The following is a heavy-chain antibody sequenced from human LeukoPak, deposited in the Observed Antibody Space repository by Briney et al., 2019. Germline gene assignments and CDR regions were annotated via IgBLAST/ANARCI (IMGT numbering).Heavy chain of an antibody. CDR1: GGSFSGYY. CDR3: ARGQVKQQLLPRTGSRDYYYYMDV. CDR2: INPSGSP. D-gene: IGHD6-13*01. Sequence: SETLSLTCAVYGGSFSGYYRSWIRQPPGKGLEWIGEINPSGSPNYNPSLKSRVTISVDTSKNQFSLKLSSMTAADTAVYYCARGQVKQQLLPRTGSRDYYYYMDVWGKGTTVTVSS. J-gene: IGHJ6*03. V-gene: IGHV4-34*01.